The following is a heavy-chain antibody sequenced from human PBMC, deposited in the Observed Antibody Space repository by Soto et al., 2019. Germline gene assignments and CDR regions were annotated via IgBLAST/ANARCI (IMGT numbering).Heavy chain of an antibody. J-gene: IGHJ5*02. CDR3: ATSYDSGFDP. Sequence: QIQLVQSGAEVKKPGASVRVSCKASGYAFSNYGISWIRQAPGLGLEWMEWISPYNGNTDYAQSLQGRVTMTTDTSTNTAYMELRSLTSDDTAVYYCATSYDSGFDPWGQGTLVTVSS. CDR1: GYAFSNYG. D-gene: IGHD5-12*01. V-gene: IGHV1-18*04. CDR2: ISPYNGNT.